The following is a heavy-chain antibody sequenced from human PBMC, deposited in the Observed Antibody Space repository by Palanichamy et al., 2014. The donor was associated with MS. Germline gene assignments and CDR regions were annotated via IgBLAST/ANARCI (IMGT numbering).Heavy chain of an antibody. V-gene: IGHV3-33*01. CDR3: AGGSGDYYDFWNGYPYYFDS. D-gene: IGHD3/OR15-3a*01. CDR2: IWNDGSNE. CDR1: GFIFSSYG. Sequence: QVQLVESGGRVVQPGRSLRLSCKASGFIFSSYGMHWVRQPPGKGLEWVAVIWNDGSNEYYSDSVKGRFTISRDNSNNTLNLQMSSLRAEDTGVYYCAGGSGDYYDFWNGYPYYFDSWGQGTLVTVSS. J-gene: IGHJ4*02.